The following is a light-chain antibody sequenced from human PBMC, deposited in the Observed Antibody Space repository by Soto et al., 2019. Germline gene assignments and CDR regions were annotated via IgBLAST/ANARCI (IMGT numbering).Light chain of an antibody. Sequence: ESVLTQSPATLSLSPGERATLSCRASQSVSNFLAWYQQKPVQAPRLLISDASNRATGIPGRSSGSGSGTDFSLTISSREPEDCAVYYCQQRSNWPWTFGQGTKVAIK. CDR2: DAS. CDR1: QSVSNF. J-gene: IGKJ1*01. CDR3: QQRSNWPWT. V-gene: IGKV3-11*01.